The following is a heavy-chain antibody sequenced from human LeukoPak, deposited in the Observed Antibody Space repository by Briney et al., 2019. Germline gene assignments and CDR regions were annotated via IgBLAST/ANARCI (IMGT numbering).Heavy chain of an antibody. CDR2: IKQDGSEK. Sequence: GRFLRLSCAASGFTFSNYAIHWVRQAPGKGLEWVANIKQDGSEKYYVDSVKGRFTISRDNAKNSLYLQMNSLRAEDTAVYYCARLKLLWSNYFDYWGQGTLVTVSS. CDR1: GFTFSNYA. V-gene: IGHV3-7*01. J-gene: IGHJ4*02. CDR3: ARLKLLWSNYFDY. D-gene: IGHD2-2*01.